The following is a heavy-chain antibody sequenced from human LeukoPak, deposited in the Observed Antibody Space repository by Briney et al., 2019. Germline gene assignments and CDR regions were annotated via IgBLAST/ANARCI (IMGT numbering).Heavy chain of an antibody. V-gene: IGHV3-53*01. J-gene: IGHJ4*02. D-gene: IGHD3-9*01. CDR2: IYSGGST. Sequence: GGSLRLSCAASGFTVSSNYMSWVRQAPGKGLEWVSVIYSGGSTYYADSVKGRFTISRDNSKNTLYLQMNSLRAEDTAVYYCAKIPSCYDILTGYSNSVDYWGQGTLVTVSS. CDR3: AKIPSCYDILTGYSNSVDY. CDR1: GFTVSSNY.